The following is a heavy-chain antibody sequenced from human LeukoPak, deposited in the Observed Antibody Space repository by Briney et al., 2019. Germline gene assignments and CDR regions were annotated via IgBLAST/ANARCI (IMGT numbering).Heavy chain of an antibody. CDR1: GYTFTSYG. Sequence: GASVKVSCKASGYTFTSYGISWVRQAPGQGLEWMGWISAYNGNTNYAQKLQGRVTMTTDTSTSTACMELRSLRSDDTAVYYCARDRTSEELDYWGQGTLVTVSS. J-gene: IGHJ4*02. V-gene: IGHV1-18*04. CDR3: ARDRTSEELDY. CDR2: ISAYNGNT. D-gene: IGHD3-10*01.